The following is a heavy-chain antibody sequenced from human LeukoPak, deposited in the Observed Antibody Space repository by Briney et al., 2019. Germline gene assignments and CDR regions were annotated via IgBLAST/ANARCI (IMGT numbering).Heavy chain of an antibody. CDR3: ARGLRNYYDSSGLDAFDI. D-gene: IGHD3-22*01. J-gene: IGHJ3*02. V-gene: IGHV3-7*01. Sequence: GSLRLSCAASGFPFSSYWMSWVRQAPGKGLEWVANIKQDGSEKYYVDSVKGRFTISRDNAKNSLYLQMNSLRAEDTAVYYCARGLRNYYDSSGLDAFDIWGQGTMVTVSS. CDR2: IKQDGSEK. CDR1: GFPFSSYW.